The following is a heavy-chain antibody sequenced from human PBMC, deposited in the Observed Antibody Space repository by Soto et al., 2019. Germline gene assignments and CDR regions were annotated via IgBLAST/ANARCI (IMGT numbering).Heavy chain of an antibody. V-gene: IGHV1-69*01. J-gene: IGHJ2*01. D-gene: IGHD5-18*01. Sequence: QVQLVQSGAEVKKPGSSVKVSCKASGGTFSSYAISWVRQAPGQGLEWMGGIIPIFGTANYAQKFQGRVTITADESTSTAYMELSSLRSEDTAVYYWARDYLRSQRGYGHTYFDLWGRGTLVTVSS. CDR2: IIPIFGTA. CDR1: GGTFSSYA. CDR3: ARDYLRSQRGYGHTYFDL.